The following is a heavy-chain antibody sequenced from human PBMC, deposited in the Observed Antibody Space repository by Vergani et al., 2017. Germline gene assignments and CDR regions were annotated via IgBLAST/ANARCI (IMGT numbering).Heavy chain of an antibody. D-gene: IGHD1-1*01. Sequence: QVQLVESEGGVVQPGRSLTLSCVASGFTFSSHGMHWLRQAPGKGLAWVAVIWYDGSNKYYGDSVKGRFTISRDNSKNTLYLQMNSLRVEDTAVYYCARWSNEKRLDSWGQGTLVTVSS. CDR3: ARWSNEKRLDS. J-gene: IGHJ5*01. CDR2: IWYDGSNK. V-gene: IGHV3-33*01. CDR1: GFTFSSHG.